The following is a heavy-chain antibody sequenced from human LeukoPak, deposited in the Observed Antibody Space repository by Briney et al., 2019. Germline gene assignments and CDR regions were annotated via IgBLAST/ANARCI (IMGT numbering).Heavy chain of an antibody. V-gene: IGHV3-30*02. Sequence: PGGSLRLSCAASGFTFSSYGMHWVRQAPGKGLEWVAFIRYDGSIKYYADSVKGRFTISRDNSKNTLYLQMNSLRAEDTAVYYCARGLGGGSHSGVFDYWGQGNLVTVSS. CDR3: ARGLGGGSHSGVFDY. D-gene: IGHD1-26*01. CDR1: GFTFSSYG. J-gene: IGHJ4*02. CDR2: IRYDGSIK.